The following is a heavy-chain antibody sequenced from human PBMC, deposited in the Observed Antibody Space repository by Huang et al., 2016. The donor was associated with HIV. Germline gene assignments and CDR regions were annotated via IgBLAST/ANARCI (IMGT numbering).Heavy chain of an antibody. J-gene: IGHJ4*02. V-gene: IGHV4-59*11. Sequence: QVQLQESGPGLVKPSETLSLTCTVSGGSISTHYWSWIRQPPGKGLEWIGSIDYSGSTNYSPSLKRRVTILLDTSTNQFSLVVNSVTAADTTMYYCARDHHDFWRGYRRMYFFDHWGQGTLVTVSS. D-gene: IGHD3-3*01. CDR3: ARDHHDFWRGYRRMYFFDH. CDR1: GGSISTHY. CDR2: IDYSGST.